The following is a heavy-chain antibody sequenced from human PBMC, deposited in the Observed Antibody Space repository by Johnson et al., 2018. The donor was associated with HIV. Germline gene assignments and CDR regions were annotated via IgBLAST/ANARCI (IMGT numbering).Heavy chain of an antibody. Sequence: VHLVESGGGVVQPGRSLRLSCAASGFTFSSYGMHWVRQAPGKGLEWVYGINWNGGSTGYADSVKGRFTISRDNAKNTLYLQMNSLRAGDTAVYYCSRLPTGYSRDGFDIWGQGTMVTVSS. V-gene: IGHV3-NL1*01. D-gene: IGHD5-18*01. CDR2: INWNGGST. CDR3: SRLPTGYSRDGFDI. J-gene: IGHJ3*02. CDR1: GFTFSSYG.